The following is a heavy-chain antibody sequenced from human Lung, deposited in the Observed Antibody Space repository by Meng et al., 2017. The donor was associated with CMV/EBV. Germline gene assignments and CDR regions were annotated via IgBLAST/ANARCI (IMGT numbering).Heavy chain of an antibody. J-gene: IGHJ6*01. Sequence: ESXKISXAASGFTFSSFWMAWVRQAPGKGLEWVGNIKQDESEIQYVGSVKGRFTITRDNAKNSLFLQMNSLRAEDTAVYYCARSMLEVNRYYYGMDVWGEVTXVTGAS. V-gene: IGHV3-7*01. CDR2: IKQDESEI. D-gene: IGHD1-1*01. CDR1: GFTFSSFW. CDR3: ARSMLEVNRYYYGMDV.